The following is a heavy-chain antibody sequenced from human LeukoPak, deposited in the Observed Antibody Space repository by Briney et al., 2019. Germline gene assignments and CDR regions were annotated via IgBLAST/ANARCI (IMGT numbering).Heavy chain of an antibody. CDR2: IDSDGTNR. CDR3: AKDRFQKRYGSGSYSGY. V-gene: IGHV3-74*01. D-gene: IGHD3-10*01. J-gene: IGHJ4*02. CDR1: GFTFSRYW. Sequence: GGSLRLSCAASGFTFSRYWMHWVRQAPGKGLVWVSRIDSDGTNRDYADSVKGRFTISRDNSKNTLYLQMNSLRAEDTAVYYCAKDRFQKRYGSGSYSGYWGQGTLVTVSS.